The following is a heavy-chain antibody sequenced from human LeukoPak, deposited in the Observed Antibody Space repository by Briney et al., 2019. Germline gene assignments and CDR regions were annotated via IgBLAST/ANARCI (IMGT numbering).Heavy chain of an antibody. CDR2: ISGSGGST. V-gene: IGHV3-23*01. CDR3: AGSPTTVTTSSAFDI. D-gene: IGHD4-17*01. Sequence: GGSLRLSCAASGFTFSSYGMSWVRQAPGKGLEWASAISGSGGSTYYADSVKGRFTISRDNSKNTLYLQMNSLRAEDTAVYYCAGSPTTVTTSSAFDIWGQGTMVTVSS. J-gene: IGHJ3*02. CDR1: GFTFSSYG.